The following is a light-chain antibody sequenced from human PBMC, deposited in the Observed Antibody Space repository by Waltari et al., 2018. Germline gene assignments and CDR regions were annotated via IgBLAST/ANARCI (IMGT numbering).Light chain of an antibody. J-gene: IGKJ1*01. CDR3: QQYNNWPPGT. Sequence: ETVVTQSPATLSMSPGERATLSCRTSQSIGSSLAWYQQRPGQAHRLLIYRASTRATGIPDRFSGSGSETEFTLTISSLQSEDIAVYYCQQYNNWPPGTFGQGTKVEI. V-gene: IGKV3-15*01. CDR2: RAS. CDR1: QSIGSS.